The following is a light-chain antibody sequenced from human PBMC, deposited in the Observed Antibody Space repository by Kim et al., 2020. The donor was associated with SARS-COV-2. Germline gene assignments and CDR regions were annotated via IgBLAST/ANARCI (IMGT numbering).Light chain of an antibody. CDR3: MIWPTSDSGV. Sequence: QPVLTQPPSSSASPGESARLTCTLPSDINVDHCNIYWYQQKPGSPPRYLLYYYSDSNKGQGAGVPSRFSGSKDASANTGFLLISGLPSEGEADYYCMIWPTSDSGVVGGGTQLTVL. CDR2: YYSDSNK. CDR1: SDINVDHCN. V-gene: IGLV5-37*01. J-gene: IGLJ3*02.